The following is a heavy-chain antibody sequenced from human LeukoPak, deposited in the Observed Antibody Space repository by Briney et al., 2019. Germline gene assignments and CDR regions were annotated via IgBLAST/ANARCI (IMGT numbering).Heavy chain of an antibody. Sequence: GGSLRLSCAASGFTFSDYYMSWIRQAPGKGLGWVSYISSSSSYTNYADSVKGRFTISRDNAKNSLYLQMNSLRAEDTAVYYCARVRYCSSTSCEGPYYFDYWGQGTLVTVSS. V-gene: IGHV3-11*06. CDR2: ISSSSSYT. J-gene: IGHJ4*02. CDR3: ARVRYCSSTSCEGPYYFDY. CDR1: GFTFSDYY. D-gene: IGHD2-2*01.